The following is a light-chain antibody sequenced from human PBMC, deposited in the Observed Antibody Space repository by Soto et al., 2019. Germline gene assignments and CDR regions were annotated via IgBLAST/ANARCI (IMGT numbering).Light chain of an antibody. Sequence: EIXMTQSPSCLXASVGDGVNIXCRASQSISSYVTWCQQKPGKAPKLLFYAASTLQSGGPSRFSGSGSATDFTFTISCRQSDDFATYYGQQYYSSPRTFGQGTKVDIK. CDR1: QSISSY. V-gene: IGKV1-39*01. CDR2: AAS. CDR3: QQYYSSPRT. J-gene: IGKJ1*01.